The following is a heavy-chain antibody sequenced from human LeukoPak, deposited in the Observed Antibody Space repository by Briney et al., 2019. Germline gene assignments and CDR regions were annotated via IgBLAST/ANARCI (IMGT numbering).Heavy chain of an antibody. J-gene: IGHJ3*02. Sequence: PGGSLRLSCAASGFTFSDYYMTWIRQAPGKGLEWISYISTSGSTKYYADSVRGRFTISRDNAKNSLYLQMNSLRVEDTAVYYCARDKGGYPFDIWGQGTMVTVSS. D-gene: IGHD2-2*01. CDR2: ISTSGSTK. CDR1: GFTFSDYY. V-gene: IGHV3-11*04. CDR3: ARDKGGYPFDI.